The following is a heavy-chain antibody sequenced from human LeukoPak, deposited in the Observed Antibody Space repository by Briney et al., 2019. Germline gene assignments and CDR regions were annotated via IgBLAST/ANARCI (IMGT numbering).Heavy chain of an antibody. CDR1: GGSISSGGYS. D-gene: IGHD3-16*02. CDR2: IYYSGST. J-gene: IGHJ6*02. V-gene: IGHV4-31*11. CDR3: ARDPPRYDYVWGSYPLGMDV. Sequence: SSETLSLTCAVSGGSISSGGYSWSWVRQPPGKGLEWIGYIYYSGSTYYNPSLKSRVTISVDTSKNQFSLKLSSVTAADTAVYYCARDPPRYDYVWGSYPLGMDVWGQGTTVTVSS.